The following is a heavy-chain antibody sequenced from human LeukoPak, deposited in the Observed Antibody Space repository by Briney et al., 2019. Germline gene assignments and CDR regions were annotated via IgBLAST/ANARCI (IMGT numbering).Heavy chain of an antibody. J-gene: IGHJ4*02. CDR2: ISSSSNYI. V-gene: IGHV3-21*01. CDR3: ARGGDNYGQTYDY. CDR1: GFTFSSYS. Sequence: GGSLRLSCAVSGFTFSSYSMNWVRPAPGKGLEWVSSISSSSNYIYDADSVKGRFTISRDNAKNSLYLQMNSLRAEDTAVYYCARGGDNYGQTYDYWGQGTLVTVSS. D-gene: IGHD5-18*01.